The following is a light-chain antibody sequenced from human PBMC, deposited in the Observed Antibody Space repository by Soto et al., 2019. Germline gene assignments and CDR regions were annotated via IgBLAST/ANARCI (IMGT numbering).Light chain of an antibody. J-gene: IGKJ1*01. CDR2: TAS. Sequence: EIVMTQSPATLSVSPGERATLSCRASQSVSDYLAWYQQTPGQPPRLLIYTASTRATGIPARFSGSGSGTEFTLTISSLQSEDFAVYYCQQYSNWPRTFGQRTRVEIK. CDR1: QSVSDY. CDR3: QQYSNWPRT. V-gene: IGKV3-15*01.